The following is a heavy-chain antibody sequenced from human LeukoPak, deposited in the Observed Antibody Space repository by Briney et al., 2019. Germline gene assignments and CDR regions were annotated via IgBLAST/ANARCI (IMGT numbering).Heavy chain of an antibody. CDR1: GFTVSSNY. CDR2: ISYDGSNK. Sequence: GGSLRLSCAASGFTVSSNYMSWVRQAPGKGLEWVAVISYDGSNKYYADSVKGRFTISRDNSKNTLYLQMNSLRAEDTAVYYCAKDRSGAFDIWGQGTMVTVSS. J-gene: IGHJ3*02. V-gene: IGHV3-30*18. CDR3: AKDRSGAFDI. D-gene: IGHD6-25*01.